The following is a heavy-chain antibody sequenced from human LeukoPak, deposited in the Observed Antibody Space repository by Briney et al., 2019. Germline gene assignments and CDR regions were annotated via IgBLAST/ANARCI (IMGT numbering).Heavy chain of an antibody. D-gene: IGHD2-15*01. CDR3: ARPRSDCSGGRCYFFDW. Sequence: AGGSLRLSCAASGFTLSNYAMSWVRQAPGKGLEWVSAISGLGDHTYYADSVKGRFTMSRDNAKSTLDLQMNSLRAEDTAVYYCARPRSDCSGGRCYFFDWWGQGTLVTVSS. CDR2: ISGLGDHT. J-gene: IGHJ4*02. CDR1: GFTLSNYA. V-gene: IGHV3-23*01.